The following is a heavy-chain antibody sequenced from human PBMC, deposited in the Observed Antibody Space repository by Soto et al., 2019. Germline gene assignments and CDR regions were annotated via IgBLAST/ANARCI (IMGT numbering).Heavy chain of an antibody. V-gene: IGHV1-69*13. CDR2: FIAMLGTP. D-gene: IGHD1-26*01. CDR3: ARGAIAHFDH. J-gene: IGHJ4*02. Sequence: GASVKVSCKASGGTFGSQGIAWVRQAPGQGLEWMGGFIAMLGTPTYAKKVQGRATISADESLTSSYLELRSLRSEDTGVYFCARGAIAHFDHGAQGTVVTGS. CDR1: GGTFGSQG.